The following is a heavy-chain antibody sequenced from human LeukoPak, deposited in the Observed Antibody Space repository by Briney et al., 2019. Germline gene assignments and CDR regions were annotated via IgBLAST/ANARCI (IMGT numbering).Heavy chain of an antibody. CDR1: GYTFTSYF. D-gene: IGHD3/OR15-3a*01. CDR3: ARETPGTGAFDY. CDR2: INPSGAST. J-gene: IGHJ4*02. Sequence: ASVKVPCKTSGYTFTSYFIHWVRQAPGQGLEWMGIINPSGASTSYAQRFQGRVTMTRDMSTSTVYMELSSLRSEDTAVYYCARETPGTGAFDYWGQGTLVTVSS. V-gene: IGHV1-46*01.